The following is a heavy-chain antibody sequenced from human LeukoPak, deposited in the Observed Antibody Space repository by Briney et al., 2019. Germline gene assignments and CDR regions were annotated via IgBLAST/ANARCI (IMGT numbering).Heavy chain of an antibody. D-gene: IGHD1-7*01. Sequence: ASVKVSCKASGYTFTSYYLYWVRQAPGQGLEWMGIINPSGGSTSYAQKFQGRVTMTRDMSTSTVYMELSSLRSEDTAVYYCARDGIKLELPNYYYMDVWGKGTTVTVSS. J-gene: IGHJ6*03. CDR3: ARDGIKLELPNYYYMDV. CDR1: GYTFTSYY. CDR2: INPSGGST. V-gene: IGHV1-46*01.